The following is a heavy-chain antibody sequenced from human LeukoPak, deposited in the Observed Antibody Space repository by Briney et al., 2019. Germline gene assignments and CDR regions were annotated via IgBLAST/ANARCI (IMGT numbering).Heavy chain of an antibody. CDR1: GFTFGDYA. CDR2: IRSKAYGGTT. D-gene: IGHD6-13*01. Sequence: GGSLRLSCTASGFTFGDYAMSWVRQAPGKGLEWVGFIRSKAYGGTTEYAASVKGRFTISRDDSKSIAYLQMNSLKTEDTAVYYCISGVGSWYNSLDYWGQGTLVTVSS. J-gene: IGHJ4*02. CDR3: ISGVGSWYNSLDY. V-gene: IGHV3-49*04.